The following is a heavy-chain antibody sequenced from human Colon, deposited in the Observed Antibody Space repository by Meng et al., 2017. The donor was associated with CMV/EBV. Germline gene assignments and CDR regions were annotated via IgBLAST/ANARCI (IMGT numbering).Heavy chain of an antibody. Sequence: QMPLKEFGPTPVNPTQTLTLTCTFSGFSLSTNGVTVGWIRKPPGKALEWLALIYWDDDKRYSPSLKSRLTITKDTSKNQVVLTMINMDPVDTATYYCAHRFLRDSSSSLHFDSWGQGTLVTVSS. CDR2: IYWDDDK. CDR1: GFSLSTNGVT. CDR3: AHRFLRDSSSSLHFDS. V-gene: IGHV2-5*02. D-gene: IGHD6-6*01. J-gene: IGHJ4*02.